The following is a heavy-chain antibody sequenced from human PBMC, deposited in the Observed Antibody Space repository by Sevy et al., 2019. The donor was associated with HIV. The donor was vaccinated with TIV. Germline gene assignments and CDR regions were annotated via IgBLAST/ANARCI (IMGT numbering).Heavy chain of an antibody. V-gene: IGHV3-30-3*01. Sequence: GGSLRLSCAASGFTFSSYAMHWVRQAPGKGLEWVAVISYDGSNKYYADSVKGRFTISRDNSKNTLYLKMNSLRAEDTAMYYCARELPVGYCISTSCYPGGNWFDPWGQGTLVTVSS. CDR2: ISYDGSNK. CDR1: GFTFSSYA. D-gene: IGHD2-2*03. J-gene: IGHJ5*02. CDR3: ARELPVGYCISTSCYPGGNWFDP.